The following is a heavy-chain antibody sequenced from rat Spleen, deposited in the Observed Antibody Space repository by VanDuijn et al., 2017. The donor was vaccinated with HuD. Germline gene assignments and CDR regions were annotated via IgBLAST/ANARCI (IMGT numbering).Heavy chain of an antibody. CDR3: ARLRIKVMDA. V-gene: IGHV3-3*01. D-gene: IGHD1-6*01. CDR1: GHSISSSYR. CDR2: INSAGST. J-gene: IGHJ4*01. Sequence: EVQLQESGPGLVKPSQSLSLTCSVTGHSISSSYRWNWIRKFPGNRLEWMGYINSAGSTNYNPSLKSRISITRDTSKNQFFLQVNSVTTEDTATYYCARLRIKVMDAWGQGASVTVSS.